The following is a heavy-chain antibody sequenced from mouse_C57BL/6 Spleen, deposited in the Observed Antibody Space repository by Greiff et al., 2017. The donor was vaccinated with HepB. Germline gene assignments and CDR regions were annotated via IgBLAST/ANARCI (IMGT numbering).Heavy chain of an antibody. CDR3: TRGDYYGSPTGFDY. CDR2: IDPETGGT. CDR1: GYTFTDYE. V-gene: IGHV1-15*01. D-gene: IGHD1-1*01. J-gene: IGHJ2*01. Sequence: QVQLQQSGAELVRPGASVTLSCKASGYTFTDYEMHWVKQTPVHGLEWIGAIDPETGGTAYNQKFKGKAILTADKSSSTAYMELRSLTSEDSAVYYCTRGDYYGSPTGFDYWGQGTTLTVSS.